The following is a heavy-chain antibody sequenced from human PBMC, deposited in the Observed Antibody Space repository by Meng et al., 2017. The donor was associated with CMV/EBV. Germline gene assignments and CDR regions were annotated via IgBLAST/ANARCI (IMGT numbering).Heavy chain of an antibody. CDR1: GYTFTSYD. J-gene: IGHJ6*02. Sequence: ASVKVSCKASGYTFTSYDINWVRQATGQGLEWMGWMNPNSGNTGYAQKFQGRVTMTRNTSISTAYMELNSLRAEDTAVYYCARSRELQGVYYYYGMDVWGQGTTVTVSS. CDR2: MNPNSGNT. V-gene: IGHV1-8*02. CDR3: ARSRELQGVYYYYGMDV. D-gene: IGHD1-7*01.